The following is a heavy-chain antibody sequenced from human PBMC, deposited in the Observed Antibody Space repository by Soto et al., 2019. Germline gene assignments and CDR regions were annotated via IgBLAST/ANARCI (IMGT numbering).Heavy chain of an antibody. CDR3: ARGRWYCSSTSCYQGYYYYYYGMDV. V-gene: IGHV1-69*13. CDR1: GGTFSSYA. J-gene: IGHJ6*02. D-gene: IGHD2-2*01. Sequence: SVKVSCKASGGTFSSYAISWVRQAPGQGLEWMGGIIPIFGTANYAQKFQGRVTITADESTGTAYMELSSLRSEDTAVYYCARGRWYCSSTSCYQGYYYYYYGMDVWGQGTTVTVSS. CDR2: IIPIFGTA.